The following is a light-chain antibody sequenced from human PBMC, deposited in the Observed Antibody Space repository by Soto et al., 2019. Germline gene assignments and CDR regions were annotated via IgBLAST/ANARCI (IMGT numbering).Light chain of an antibody. CDR1: QGIGSD. V-gene: IGKV1-17*01. CDR3: QQYDSYSWT. CDR2: AAS. Sequence: DIQMTQSPSSLSASVGDRVTIACRASQGIGSDLGWFQQKPGKAPKRLIYAASSLQSGVPSRFSGSGSGTEFTLTISSLQPDDFATYYCQQYDSYSWTFGQGTKVEI. J-gene: IGKJ1*01.